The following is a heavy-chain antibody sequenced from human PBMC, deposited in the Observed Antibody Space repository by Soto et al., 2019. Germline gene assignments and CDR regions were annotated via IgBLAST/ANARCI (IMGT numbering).Heavy chain of an antibody. CDR1: GFTFSSYG. V-gene: IGHV3-33*01. CDR2: IWYDGSNK. J-gene: IGHJ6*02. CDR3: ARDVCSSTSCYEGGYYYYYGMDV. Sequence: VGSLRLSCAASGFTFSSYGMHWVRQAPGKGLEWVAVIWYDGSNKYYADSVKGRFTISRDNSKNTLYLQMNSLRAEDTAVYYCARDVCSSTSCYEGGYYYYYGMDVWGQGTTVTVSS. D-gene: IGHD2-2*01.